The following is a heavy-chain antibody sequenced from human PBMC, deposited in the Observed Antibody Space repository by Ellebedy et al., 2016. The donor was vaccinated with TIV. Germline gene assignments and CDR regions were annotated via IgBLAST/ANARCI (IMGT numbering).Heavy chain of an antibody. J-gene: IGHJ2*01. V-gene: IGHV4-34*01. CDR1: GGSVSDHY. CDR3: ARGRATWRPIDWSFDI. D-gene: IGHD1-26*01. CDR2: ISHSGIT. Sequence: MPSETLSLTCAVYGGSVSDHYWSLLRQAPGTWLEWIGAISHSGITNNNPSLTRRLTMSVDTSKNQVYLRLRSVTAADTALYFCARGRATWRPIDWSFDIWGRGTLVTVSS.